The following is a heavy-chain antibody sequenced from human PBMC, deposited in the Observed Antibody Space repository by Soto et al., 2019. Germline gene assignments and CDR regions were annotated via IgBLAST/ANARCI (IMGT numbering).Heavy chain of an antibody. Sequence: PGGSLRLSCAASGFTFSSYGMHWVRQAPGKGLEWVAVIWYDGSNKCYADSVKGRFTISRDNSKNALYLQMNSLRAEDTAVYYCARDKRGSSNWFEPWGQGTQLTVS. J-gene: IGHJ5*02. CDR1: GFTFSSYG. CDR2: IWYDGSNK. V-gene: IGHV3-33*01. CDR3: ARDKRGSSNWFEP. D-gene: IGHD3-10*01.